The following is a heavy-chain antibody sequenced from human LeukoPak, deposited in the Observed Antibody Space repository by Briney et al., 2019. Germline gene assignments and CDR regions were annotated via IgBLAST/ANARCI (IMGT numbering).Heavy chain of an antibody. V-gene: IGHV1-18*01. CDR2: ISAYNGNT. CDR3: ARDQEAFDY. J-gene: IGHJ4*02. CDR1: GYTFTSYG. Sequence: ASVKVSCKASGYTFTSYGISWVRQAPGQGLEWMGWISAYNGNTNYAQKLQGRVTVTRDTSTSAVHMELSGLRSEDTAVYYCARDQEAFDYWGQGTLVTVSS.